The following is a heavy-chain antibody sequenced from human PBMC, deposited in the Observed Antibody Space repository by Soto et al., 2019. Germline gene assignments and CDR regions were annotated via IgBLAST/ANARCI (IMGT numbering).Heavy chain of an antibody. J-gene: IGHJ4*02. D-gene: IGHD3-9*01. Sequence: PSETLSLTCTVSGGAISSYYWSWIRQPPGKGLEWIGYIYYSGSTNYNPSLKSRVTISVDTSKNQFSLKLSSVTAADTAVYYCASSHYDILTGNYYFDHWGQGTLVTVSS. CDR1: GGAISSYY. CDR3: ASSHYDILTGNYYFDH. V-gene: IGHV4-59*01. CDR2: IYYSGST.